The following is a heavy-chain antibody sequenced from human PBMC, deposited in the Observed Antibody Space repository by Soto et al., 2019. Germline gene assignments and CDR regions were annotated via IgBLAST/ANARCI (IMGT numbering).Heavy chain of an antibody. J-gene: IGHJ6*02. CDR3: ARLPQEYNYYGMDV. D-gene: IGHD1-1*01. V-gene: IGHV4-39*01. CDR1: GGSISSSSYY. Sequence: ASETLSLTCTVSGGSISSSSYYWGWIRQPPGKGLEWIGSIYYSGSTYYPPSLKSRVTISVDTSKNQFSLRLSSVTAADTAVYYCARLPQEYNYYGMDVWGQGTTVTVSS. CDR2: IYYSGST.